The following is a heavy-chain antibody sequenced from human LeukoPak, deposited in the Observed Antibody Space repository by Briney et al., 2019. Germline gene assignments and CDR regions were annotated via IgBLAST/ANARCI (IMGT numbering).Heavy chain of an antibody. CDR3: ASGGYIVVVPAAPYYFDY. J-gene: IGHJ4*02. V-gene: IGHV4-39*01. Sequence: SETLSLTCTVSGGSISSSSYYWGWIRQPPGKGLEWIGSIYYSGSTYYNPSLKSRVTISVDTSKNQFSLKLSSVTAVDTAVYYCASGGYIVVVPAAPYYFDYWGQGTLVTVSS. CDR1: GGSISSSSYY. D-gene: IGHD2-2*01. CDR2: IYYSGST.